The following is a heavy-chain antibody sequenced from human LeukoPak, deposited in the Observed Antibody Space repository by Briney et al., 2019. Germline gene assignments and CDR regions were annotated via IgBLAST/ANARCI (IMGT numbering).Heavy chain of an antibody. CDR1: GYSFTSYW. Sequence: GESLKISCKGSGYSFTSYWIGWVRQMPGKGLEWMGIIYPGDSDTRYSPSLQGQVTISADKSISTAYLQWSSLKASDTAIYYCARRSYYDGTGSSFDYWGQGTLVTVSS. CDR3: ARRSYYDGTGSSFDY. V-gene: IGHV5-51*01. CDR2: IYPGDSDT. D-gene: IGHD3-22*01. J-gene: IGHJ4*02.